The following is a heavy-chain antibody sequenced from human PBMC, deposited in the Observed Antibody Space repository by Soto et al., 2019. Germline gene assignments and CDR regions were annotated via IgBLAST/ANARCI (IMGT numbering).Heavy chain of an antibody. CDR3: AREGDGYNRYFDF. CDR2: IWYDGSNK. D-gene: IGHD5-12*01. CDR1: GFTFSRYG. V-gene: IGHV3-33*01. Sequence: QVQLVESGGGVVQPGRSLRLSCAASGFTFSRYGMHCVRQAPGKGLEWVAVIWYDGSNKYYPDSLKGRFTISRENSKNTLYLQMNNLTAEDTAVYYCAREGDGYNRYFDFWGHGTLVTVSS. J-gene: IGHJ4*01.